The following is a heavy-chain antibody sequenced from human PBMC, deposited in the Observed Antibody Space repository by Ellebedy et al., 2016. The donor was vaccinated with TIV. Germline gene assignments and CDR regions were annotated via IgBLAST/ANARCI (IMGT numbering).Heavy chain of an antibody. CDR2: ISSTGRT. Sequence: GESLKISCAASGFSFSSFAMSWVRQAPGKGLEWVSTISSTGRTYYADSVEGRFIISRDNSKKTLYLQMNSLRAEDTAVYYCAKGRGGGSDTSAPRYYFDYWGLGTLVTVSS. D-gene: IGHD3-22*01. CDR1: GFSFSSFA. CDR3: AKGRGGGSDTSAPRYYFDY. J-gene: IGHJ4*02. V-gene: IGHV3-23*01.